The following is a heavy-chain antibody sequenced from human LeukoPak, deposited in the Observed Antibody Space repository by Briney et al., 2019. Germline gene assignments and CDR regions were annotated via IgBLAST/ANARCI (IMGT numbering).Heavy chain of an antibody. CDR2: INSDGSST. V-gene: IGHV3-74*01. CDR1: GFTFSSYW. CDR3: ARDRHKYNYDSGGYPPY. Sequence: GGSLRLPCAASGFTFSSYWMHWVRQAPGKGLVWVSRINSDGSSTSYADSVKGRFTISRDNAKNSLYLQMNTLRAEDTAVYYCARDRHKYNYDSGGYPPYWGQGTLVTVSS. J-gene: IGHJ4*02. D-gene: IGHD3-22*01.